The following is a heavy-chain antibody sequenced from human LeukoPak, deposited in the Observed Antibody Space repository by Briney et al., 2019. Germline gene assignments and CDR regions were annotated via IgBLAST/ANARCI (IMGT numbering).Heavy chain of an antibody. Sequence: PSETLSLTCTVSGGSISSYYWGWIRQPPGKGLEWIGYIYYSGSTNYNPSLKSRVTISVDTSKNQFSLKLSSVTAADTAVYYCASKKRDGYNPMPYDYWGQGTLVTVSS. CDR1: GGSISSYY. CDR3: ASKKRDGYNPMPYDY. CDR2: IYYSGST. J-gene: IGHJ4*02. V-gene: IGHV4-59*01. D-gene: IGHD5-24*01.